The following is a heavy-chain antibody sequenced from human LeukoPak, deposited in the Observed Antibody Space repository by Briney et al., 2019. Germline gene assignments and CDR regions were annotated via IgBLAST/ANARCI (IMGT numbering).Heavy chain of an antibody. CDR2: IYHSGST. D-gene: IGHD2-15*01. CDR1: GGSISSGGYS. V-gene: IGHV4-30-2*01. Sequence: PSETLSITCAVSGGSISSGGYSGSWIRQPPGKGLEWIGYIYHSGSTYYNPSLKSRVTISVDRSKNQFSLKLSSVTAADTAVYYCARGTLGYDYWGQGTLVTVSS. J-gene: IGHJ4*02. CDR3: ARGTLGYDY.